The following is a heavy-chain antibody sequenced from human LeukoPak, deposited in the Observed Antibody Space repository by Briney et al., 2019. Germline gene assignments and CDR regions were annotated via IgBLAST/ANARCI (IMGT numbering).Heavy chain of an antibody. V-gene: IGHV1-69*13. J-gene: IGHJ4*02. CDR1: GGIFSSYA. D-gene: IGHD2-2*01. CDR2: IIPIFGTA. CDR3: ARGQPAAAWFDY. Sequence: ASVKVSCKASGGIFSSYAISWVRQAPGQGLEWMGGIIPIFGTANYAQKFQGRVTITADESTSTAYMELSSLRSEDTAVYYCARGQPAAAWFDYWGQGTLVTVSS.